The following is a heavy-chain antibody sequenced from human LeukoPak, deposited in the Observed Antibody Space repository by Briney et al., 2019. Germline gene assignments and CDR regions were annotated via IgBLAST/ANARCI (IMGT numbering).Heavy chain of an antibody. CDR1: GFTFSNAW. CDR2: IKSKTDGGTT. Sequence: GGSLRLXCAASGFTFSNAWMSWVRQAPGKGLEWVGRIKSKTDGGTTDYAAPVKGRFTISRDDSKNKLYLQMNSLKTEDTAVYYCTIVGSSGWYGWFDYWGQGTLVTVSS. J-gene: IGHJ5*01. D-gene: IGHD6-19*01. CDR3: TIVGSSGWYGWFDY. V-gene: IGHV3-15*01.